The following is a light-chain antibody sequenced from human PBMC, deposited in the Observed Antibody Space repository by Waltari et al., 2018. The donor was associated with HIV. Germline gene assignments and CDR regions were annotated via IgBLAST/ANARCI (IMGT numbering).Light chain of an antibody. Sequence: QSVLRQPPSVSGAPGKRVTISCSGTSTNTGPVYDVNRYQQLPRTAPKLLIYKNSNRPSGVPDRFSGSKSGTSASLAITGLQAEDEADYYCQSYDSSLSGSDVFGTGTKVTVL. CDR1: STNTGPVYD. CDR3: QSYDSSLSGSDV. CDR2: KNS. V-gene: IGLV1-40*01. J-gene: IGLJ1*01.